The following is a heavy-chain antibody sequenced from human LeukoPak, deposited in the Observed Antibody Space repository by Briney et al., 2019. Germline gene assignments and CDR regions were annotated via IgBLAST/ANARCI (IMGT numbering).Heavy chain of an antibody. D-gene: IGHD5-18*01. Sequence: RTSETLSLTCTVSGGSVSSGSYYWSWVRQPPGKGLEWIGYIYYSGSTNYNPSLKSRVTISVDTSKNQFSLKLSSVTAADTAVYYCARLDTAIASYYYYYGMDVWGQGTTVTVSS. V-gene: IGHV4-61*01. CDR3: ARLDTAIASYYYYYGMDV. CDR2: IYYSGST. J-gene: IGHJ6*02. CDR1: GGSVSSGSYY.